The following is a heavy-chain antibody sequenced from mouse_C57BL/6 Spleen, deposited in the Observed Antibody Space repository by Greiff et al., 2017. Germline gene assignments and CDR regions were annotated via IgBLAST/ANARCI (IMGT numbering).Heavy chain of an antibody. CDR3: ARDQDYGSSPAWFAY. CDR1: GFTFSSYA. Sequence: EVMLVESGGGLVKPGGSLKLSCAASGFTFSSYAMSWVRQTPEKRLEWVATISDGGSYTYYPDNVKGRFTISRDNAKNNLYLQMSHLKSEDTAMYYGARDQDYGSSPAWFAYWGQGTLVTVSA. CDR2: ISDGGSYT. D-gene: IGHD1-1*01. J-gene: IGHJ3*01. V-gene: IGHV5-4*01.